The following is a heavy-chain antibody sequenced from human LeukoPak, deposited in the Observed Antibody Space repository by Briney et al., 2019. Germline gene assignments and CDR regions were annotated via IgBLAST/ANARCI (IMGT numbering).Heavy chain of an antibody. V-gene: IGHV1-2*02. CDR1: GFTFNAYN. Sequence: GASVKVSCKASGFTFNAYNMHWLRQAPGQGLEWMGWVNPKSGGANYAQKFKGRVTMTWDTSISTAYMELSSLRSDDTAVYYCAREYILTAYYGDYWGHGTLVTVSS. J-gene: IGHJ4*01. CDR3: AREYILTAYYGDY. D-gene: IGHD3-9*01. CDR2: VNPKSGGA.